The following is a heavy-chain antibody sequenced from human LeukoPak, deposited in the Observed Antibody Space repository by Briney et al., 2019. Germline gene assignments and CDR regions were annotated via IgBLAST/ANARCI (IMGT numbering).Heavy chain of an antibody. D-gene: IGHD6-6*01. V-gene: IGHV4-34*01. Sequence: SETLSLTCAVYGGSFSGYYWSWIRQPPGKGLEWIGEINHSGSTNYNPSLKSRVTISVDTSKNQFSLKLSSVTAADTAVYYCARGQFEYSSSSGSWFDPWGQGTLVTVSS. J-gene: IGHJ5*02. CDR1: GGSFSGYY. CDR3: ARGQFEYSSSSGSWFDP. CDR2: INHSGST.